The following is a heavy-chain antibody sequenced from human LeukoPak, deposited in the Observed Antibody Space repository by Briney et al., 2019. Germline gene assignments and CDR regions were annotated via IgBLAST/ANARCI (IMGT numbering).Heavy chain of an antibody. V-gene: IGHV3-33*01. CDR1: GFTFSSYG. Sequence: PGRSLRLSCAPSGFTFSSYGMHWVRQAPGKGREWVAVIWYDGSNKYYADSVKGRFTISRDNSKNTLYLQMNSLRAEDTAVYYCERDAYSSGWTRFDYWGQGTLVTV. CDR3: ERDAYSSGWTRFDY. CDR2: IWYDGSNK. D-gene: IGHD6-19*01. J-gene: IGHJ4*02.